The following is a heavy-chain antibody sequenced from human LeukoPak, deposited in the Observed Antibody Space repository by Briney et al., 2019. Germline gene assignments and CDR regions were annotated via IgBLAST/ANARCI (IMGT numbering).Heavy chain of an antibody. V-gene: IGHV4-34*01. J-gene: IGHJ4*02. D-gene: IGHD5-18*01. Sequence: PSETLSLTCAVYGGSFSGYYWSWIRQPPGKGLEWIGEINHSGSTNYNPSLKSRVTISVDTSKNQFSLKLSSVTAADTAVYYCARVDTAMAVFDYWGQGTLVTVSS. CDR3: ARVDTAMAVFDY. CDR2: INHSGST. CDR1: GGSFSGYY.